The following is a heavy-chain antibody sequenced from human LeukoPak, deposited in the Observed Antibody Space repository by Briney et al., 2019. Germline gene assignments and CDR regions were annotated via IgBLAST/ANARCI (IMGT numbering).Heavy chain of an antibody. CDR3: ARSYGDYVYFDY. CDR2: IYSGGST. V-gene: IGHV3-53*01. D-gene: IGHD4-17*01. Sequence: GGSLRLSCAASGFTFSSYSMNWVRQAPGKGLEWVSVIYSGGSTYYADSVKGRFTISRDNSKNTLYLQMNSLRAEDTAVYYCARSYGDYVYFDYWGQGTLVTVSS. J-gene: IGHJ4*02. CDR1: GFTFSSYS.